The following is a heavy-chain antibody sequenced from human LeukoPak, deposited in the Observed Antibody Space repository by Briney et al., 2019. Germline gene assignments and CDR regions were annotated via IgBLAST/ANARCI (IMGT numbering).Heavy chain of an antibody. J-gene: IGHJ6*03. CDR2: ILSTGVNK. CDR1: GFTLGNHG. V-gene: IGHV3-33*01. Sequence: CPRLSCAASGFTLGNHGIHWVRQAQGKGLEWVAIILSTGVNKYCGDSMQGRFTISRDTSKNTLFLEMEGLRTEDTAVYYCARHRGSVFEGYMDVWGKGTTVSVSS. CDR3: ARHRGSVFEGYMDV. D-gene: IGHD2-8*01.